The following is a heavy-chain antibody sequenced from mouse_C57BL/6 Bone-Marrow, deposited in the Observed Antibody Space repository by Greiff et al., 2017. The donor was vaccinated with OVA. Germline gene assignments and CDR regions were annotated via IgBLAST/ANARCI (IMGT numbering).Heavy chain of an antibody. Sequence: QVQLQQPGAELVKPGASVKMSCKASGYTFTSYWITWVKQRPGQGLEWIGDIYPGSGSTTYNEKFKSKATLTVDTSSRTAYMQLSSLTSEDSAVYYCARSTFTTDVGFDYWGQGTTLTVSS. CDR2: IYPGSGST. CDR3: ARSTFTTDVGFDY. CDR1: GYTFTSYW. D-gene: IGHD1-1*01. J-gene: IGHJ2*01. V-gene: IGHV1-55*01.